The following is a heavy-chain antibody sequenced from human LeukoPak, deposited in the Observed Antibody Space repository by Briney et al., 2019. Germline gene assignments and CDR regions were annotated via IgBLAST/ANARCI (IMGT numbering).Heavy chain of an antibody. CDR2: ISAYNGNT. V-gene: IGHV1-18*01. CDR3: ARVWYCSGGCCYPRPWFDS. Sequence: GASVKVSCKASGYTFTSYGISWVRQAPGQGLEWMGWISAYNGNTNYAQKLQGRVTMTTDTSTSTAYMELTNLRSNGRAVYYCARVWYCSGGCCYPRPWFDSWGQGTLVTVSS. CDR1: GYTFTSYG. J-gene: IGHJ5*01. D-gene: IGHD2-15*01.